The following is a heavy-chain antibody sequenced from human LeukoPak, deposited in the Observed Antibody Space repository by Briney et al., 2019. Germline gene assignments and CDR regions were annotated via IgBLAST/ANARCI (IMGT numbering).Heavy chain of an antibody. CDR3: ARHERMTTYDY. Sequence: SETLSLTCTVSGGSISSYYWSWIRQPAGKGLEWIGRIYTSGSSNSNPSLKSRVTMSADTSKNQFSLKLSSVTAADTAVYYCARHERMTTYDYWGQGTLVTVSS. V-gene: IGHV4-4*07. CDR2: IYTSGSS. CDR1: GGSISSYY. D-gene: IGHD4-11*01. J-gene: IGHJ4*02.